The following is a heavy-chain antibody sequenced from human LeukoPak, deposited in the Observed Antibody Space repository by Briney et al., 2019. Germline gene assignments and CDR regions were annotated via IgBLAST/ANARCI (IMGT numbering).Heavy chain of an antibody. V-gene: IGHV3-74*01. CDR2: IESDGSST. J-gene: IGHJ4*02. D-gene: IGHD5-18*01. Sequence: GGSLRLSCAASGFTFSSYWMHWVRQAPGKGLVWVSRIESDGSSTSYADSVKGRFTISRDNAKNTLCLQMNSLRAEDTAVYSCARDKTRGLGYSYSKSGNYFDYWGQGTLVTVSS. CDR1: GFTFSSYW. CDR3: ARDKTRGLGYSYSKSGNYFDY.